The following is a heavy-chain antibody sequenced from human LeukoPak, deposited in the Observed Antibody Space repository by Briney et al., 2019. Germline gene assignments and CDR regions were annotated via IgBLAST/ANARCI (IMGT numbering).Heavy chain of an antibody. J-gene: IGHJ4*02. D-gene: IGHD3-22*01. Sequence: KPGGSLRLSCAASGFTFSSYSMYWVRQAPGKGLEWVSSISSSSSYIYYADSVKGRFTISRDNAKNSLYLQMNSLRAEDTAVYYCARDLGQYYYDSSGPYFDYWGQGTLVTVSS. CDR3: ARDLGQYYYDSSGPYFDY. CDR1: GFTFSSYS. V-gene: IGHV3-21*01. CDR2: ISSSSSYI.